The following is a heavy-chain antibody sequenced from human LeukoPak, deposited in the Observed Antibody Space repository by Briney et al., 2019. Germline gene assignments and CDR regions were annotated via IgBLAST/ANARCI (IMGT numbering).Heavy chain of an antibody. J-gene: IGHJ4*02. CDR1: GFTFSSYE. V-gene: IGHV3-20*04. CDR2: LNWNGDKT. CDR3: TRDAFGGVIAPYFHD. D-gene: IGHD3-16*02. Sequence: SGGSLRLSCAASGFTFSSYEMNWVRQAPGKGLEWVCGLNWNGDKTGYADSVKGRFIISRDNAKNSLYLQMNSLRAEDTALYYCTRDAFGGVIAPYFHDWGQGTRVTVSS.